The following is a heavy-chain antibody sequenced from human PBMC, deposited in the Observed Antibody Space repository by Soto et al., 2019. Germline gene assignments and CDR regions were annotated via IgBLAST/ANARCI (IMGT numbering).Heavy chain of an antibody. CDR2: INHSGST. CDR1: GGSFSGYY. D-gene: IGHD6-13*01. V-gene: IGHV4-34*01. J-gene: IGHJ6*02. Sequence: SETLSLTCAVYGGSFSGYYWSWIRQPPGKGLEWIGEINHSGSTNYNPSLKSRVTISVDTSKNQFSLKLSSVTAADTAVYYCASLEWGSSWKCYYYCGMDVWGQGTTVTVSS. CDR3: ASLEWGSSWKCYYYCGMDV.